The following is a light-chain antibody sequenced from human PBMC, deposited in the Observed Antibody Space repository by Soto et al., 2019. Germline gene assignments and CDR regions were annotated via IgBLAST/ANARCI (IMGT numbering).Light chain of an antibody. CDR3: AAWDDSLNGYV. V-gene: IGLV1-44*01. Sequence: QSVLHQPPSAYGTPGQRVTLSCSGSSSNIGSKTVNWYQQLPGTAPKLLIYSNYQRPSGVPDRFSGSKSGTSASLAISGLQSEDEADYYCAAWDDSLNGYVFGTGTKVTVL. CDR1: SSNIGSKT. CDR2: SNY. J-gene: IGLJ1*01.